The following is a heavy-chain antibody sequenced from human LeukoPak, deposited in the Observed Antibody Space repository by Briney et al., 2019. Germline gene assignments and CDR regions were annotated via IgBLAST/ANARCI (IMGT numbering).Heavy chain of an antibody. CDR3: ARAYYDSAGYWPVDY. CDR1: GFTFRTYG. CDR2: ISYDGSYK. D-gene: IGHD3-10*01. J-gene: IGHJ4*02. V-gene: IGHV3-30*03. Sequence: GGSLRLSCAASGFTFRTYGMHWVRQAPGKGLEWVATISYDGSYKSYADSVKGRFTISRDNSKNTLYVQMNSLRGDDTAVYYCARAYYDSAGYWPVDYWGQGTLVTVSS.